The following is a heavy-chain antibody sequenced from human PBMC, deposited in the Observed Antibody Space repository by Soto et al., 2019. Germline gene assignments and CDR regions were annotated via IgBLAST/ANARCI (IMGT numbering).Heavy chain of an antibody. V-gene: IGHV3-23*01. CDR3: AKAVSSGWPYYFNY. Sequence: PGGSLRLSCAASGFTFSNYAMSWVRQAPGKGLEWVSGVSGSGGTTYYADSVKGRFTISRDNSKNTLYLQMNSLRAEDTAIYYCAKAVSSGWPYYFNYWGQGTHVTVAS. J-gene: IGHJ4*02. D-gene: IGHD6-19*01. CDR2: VSGSGGTT. CDR1: GFTFSNYA.